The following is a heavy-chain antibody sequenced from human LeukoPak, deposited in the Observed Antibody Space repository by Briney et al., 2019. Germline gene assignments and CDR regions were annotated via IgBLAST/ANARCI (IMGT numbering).Heavy chain of an antibody. CDR2: IRYDGSNK. J-gene: IGHJ4*02. Sequence: PGGSLRLSCAVSGFTFSSYGMHWVRQAPGKGLEWVAFIRYDGSNKYYADSVKGRFTISRDNSKNTLYLQMNSLRAEDTAVYYCAKDWDYDFWSGYYTGWGQGTLVTVSS. V-gene: IGHV3-30*02. CDR3: AKDWDYDFWSGYYTG. CDR1: GFTFSSYG. D-gene: IGHD3-3*01.